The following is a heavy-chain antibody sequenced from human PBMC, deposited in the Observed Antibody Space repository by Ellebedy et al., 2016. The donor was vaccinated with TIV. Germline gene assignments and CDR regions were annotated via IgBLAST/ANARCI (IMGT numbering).Heavy chain of an antibody. V-gene: IGHV3-48*04. CDR3: ARRSRGPPYYFDY. CDR2: ISGSGGMM. J-gene: IGHJ4*02. D-gene: IGHD3-10*01. CDR1: GFTFSSYY. Sequence: GESLKISCAASGFTFSSYYMNWVRQAPGKGLEWVSYISGSGGMMDHADSVKGRFTISRDNAKNSLYLQLNSLRADDTTVYYCARRSRGPPYYFDYWGRGTLVTVSS.